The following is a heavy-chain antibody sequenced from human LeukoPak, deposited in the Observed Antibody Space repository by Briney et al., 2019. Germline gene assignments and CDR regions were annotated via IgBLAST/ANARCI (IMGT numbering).Heavy chain of an antibody. Sequence: SGGSLTLSCAASGFTVSSNYMSSVRQAPGKGLEWVSVIYSGGSTYYADSVKGRFTISRDNSKNTLYLQMNSLRAEDTAVYYCARDLDAAAGDYWGQGTLVTVSS. CDR2: IYSGGST. D-gene: IGHD6-13*01. J-gene: IGHJ4*02. CDR3: ARDLDAAAGDY. V-gene: IGHV3-53*01. CDR1: GFTVSSNY.